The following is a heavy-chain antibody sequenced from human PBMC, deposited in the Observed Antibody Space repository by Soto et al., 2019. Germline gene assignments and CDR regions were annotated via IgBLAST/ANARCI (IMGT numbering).Heavy chain of an antibody. D-gene: IGHD4-4*01. CDR3: AKYRWGATTVTSIN. CDR1: GFTFSSYP. CDR2: ISGTSGMT. V-gene: IGHV3-23*01. J-gene: IGHJ1*01. Sequence: VGSMRLSCVVSGFTFSSYPMNWVSQAPGKGLEWVSAISGTSGMTYYANSVTGRFTISRDNSKNTLYLQVSSLRVEDTAIYYCAKYRWGATTVTSINWGRGTLVTVSS.